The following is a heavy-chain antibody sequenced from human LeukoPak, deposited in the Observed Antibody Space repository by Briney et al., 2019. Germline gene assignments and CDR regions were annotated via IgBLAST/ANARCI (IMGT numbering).Heavy chain of an antibody. J-gene: IGHJ3*02. CDR1: GFTFSSYG. V-gene: IGHV3-30*18. Sequence: GGSLRLSCAASGFTFSSYGMHWVRQAPGKGLEWVAVISYDGSNKYYADSVKGRFTISRDNSKNTLYLQMNSLRAEDTAVYYCAKGAITMIGDAFDIWGQGTMVTVSS. D-gene: IGHD3-22*01. CDR3: AKGAITMIGDAFDI. CDR2: ISYDGSNK.